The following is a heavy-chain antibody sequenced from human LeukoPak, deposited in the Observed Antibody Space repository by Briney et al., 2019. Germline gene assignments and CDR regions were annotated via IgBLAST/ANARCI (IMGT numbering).Heavy chain of an antibody. CDR1: GFTFSRYD. CDR2: IDTAGDT. V-gene: IGHV3-13*01. D-gene: IGHD6-13*01. CDR3: ARVAPAGKGLDY. J-gene: IGHJ4*02. Sequence: GGSLRLSCAASGFTFSRYDMHWVRQATGKGLEWVSAIDTAGDTYYPGSVKGRFTISRENAKNSLYLQMNSLRAGDTAVYYCARVAPAGKGLDYWGQGTLVTVSS.